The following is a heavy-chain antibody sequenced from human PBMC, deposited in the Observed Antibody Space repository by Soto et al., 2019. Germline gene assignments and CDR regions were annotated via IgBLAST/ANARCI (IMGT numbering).Heavy chain of an antibody. D-gene: IGHD2-2*01. J-gene: IGHJ6*03. CDR3: TSDDDCSSTSCYARGHYYYYYMDV. CDR2: IRSKANSYAT. V-gene: IGHV3-73*01. CDR1: GFTFSGSA. Sequence: PGGSLRLSYAASGFTFSGSAMHWVRQASGKGLEWVGRIRSKANSYATAYAASVKGRFTISRDDSKNTAYLQMNSLKTEDTAVYYCTSDDDCSSTSCYARGHYYYYYMDVWGKGTTVTVSS.